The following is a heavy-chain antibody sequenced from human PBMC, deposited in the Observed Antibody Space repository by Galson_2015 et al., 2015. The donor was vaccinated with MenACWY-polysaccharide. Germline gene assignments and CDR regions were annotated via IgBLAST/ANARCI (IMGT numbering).Heavy chain of an antibody. CDR2: ISTGGDII. V-gene: IGHV3-11*01. D-gene: IGHD6-25*01. CDR3: ATKGSGWPKSTDN. Sequence: SLRLSCAASGLTFSDYYMTWVRQAPGKGLEWVSYISTGGDIIYYADSMKGRFTISRDNAKNSLFLQMNSLRAEDTAVYYCATKGSGWPKSTDNWGQGTLVSVSS. J-gene: IGHJ4*02. CDR1: GLTFSDYY.